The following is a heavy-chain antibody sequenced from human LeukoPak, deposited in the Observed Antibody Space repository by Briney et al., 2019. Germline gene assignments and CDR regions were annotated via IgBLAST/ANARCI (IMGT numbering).Heavy chain of an antibody. D-gene: IGHD3-22*01. J-gene: IGHJ4*02. CDR2: IYYSGNI. Sequence: SETLSLTCTVSGDSMSNYYWSWIRQPPGKGLEWIGNIYYSGNINYNPSLKSRLTISVDTSKNQFSLKLSSATAADTAVYYCTRGRIYYDSSGFRYWGQGTLVTVSS. V-gene: IGHV4-59*01. CDR1: GDSMSNYY. CDR3: TRGRIYYDSSGFRY.